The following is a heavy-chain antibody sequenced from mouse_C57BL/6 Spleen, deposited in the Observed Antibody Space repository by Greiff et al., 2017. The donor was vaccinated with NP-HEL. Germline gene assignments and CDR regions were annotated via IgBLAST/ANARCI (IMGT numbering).Heavy chain of an antibody. CDR3: ARRYGSSYDGGYFDY. V-gene: IGHV3-8*01. J-gene: IGHJ2*01. D-gene: IGHD1-1*01. CDR2: ISYSGST. Sequence: VQLKQSGPGLAKPSQTLSLTCSVTGYSITSDYWNWIRKFPGNKLEYMGYISYSGSTYYHPSHKSRNSITRDTSKNQHYLQLNPVTTEDTATYYWARRYGSSYDGGYFDYWGQGTTLTVSS. CDR1: GYSITSDY.